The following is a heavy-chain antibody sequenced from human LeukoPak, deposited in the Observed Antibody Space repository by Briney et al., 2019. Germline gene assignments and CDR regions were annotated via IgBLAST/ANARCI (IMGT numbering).Heavy chain of an antibody. D-gene: IGHD6-19*01. CDR3: ARDSSGWYPDSYGMDV. Sequence: GASVKVSCKASGYTFTSYAMHWVRQAPGQRLEWMGWINAGNGNTKYSQKFQGRVTITRDTSASTAYMELSSLRSEDTAVYYCARDSSGWYPDSYGMDVWGQGTRSPSP. CDR2: INAGNGNT. V-gene: IGHV1-3*01. CDR1: GYTFTSYA. J-gene: IGHJ6*02.